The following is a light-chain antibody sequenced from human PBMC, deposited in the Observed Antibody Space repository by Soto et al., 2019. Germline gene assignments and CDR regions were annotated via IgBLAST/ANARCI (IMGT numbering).Light chain of an antibody. J-gene: IGLJ2*01. Sequence: QSVLTQSPSVSGAPGQRVTISCTGGSSDIGAGHGVHWYQQLPGTAPKLLIYDDTNRPSGVPDRFSGSKAGTSACLAITGLQAYYEDEYYSHWYVSSQTAVAFGGGTKLTLL. CDR3: HWYVSSQTAVA. CDR2: DDT. V-gene: IGLV1-40*01. CDR1: SSDIGAGHG.